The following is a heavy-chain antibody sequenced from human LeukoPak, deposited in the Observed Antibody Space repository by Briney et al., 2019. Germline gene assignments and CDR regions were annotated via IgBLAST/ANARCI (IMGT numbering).Heavy chain of an antibody. D-gene: IGHD6-19*01. Sequence: PGRSLRLSCAATGFTFSNYAIHWGRQAPGKGLEWVAFISDDGSRRHYADSVKGRFTISRDNSKNTLNLQMNSLRAEDTAVYSCVKPNLAVAGTRYFDSWGQGTLVTVFS. CDR3: VKPNLAVAGTRYFDS. CDR1: GFTFSNYA. CDR2: ISDDGSRR. V-gene: IGHV3-30-3*02. J-gene: IGHJ4*02.